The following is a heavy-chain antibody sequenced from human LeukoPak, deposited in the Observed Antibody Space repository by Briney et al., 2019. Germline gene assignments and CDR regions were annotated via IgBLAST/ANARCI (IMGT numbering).Heavy chain of an antibody. CDR2: INPNSGGT. CDR1: GYTLIDYY. J-gene: IGHJ6*02. V-gene: IGHV1-2*02. CDR3: ARDGAGSGMDV. Sequence: GASVKVSCKASGYTLIDYYMHWVRQAPGQGLEWMGWINPNSGGTKYAQRFQDRVTMTRDTSISTAYMELSRLRSDDTAIYYCARDGAGSGMDVWGQGTTVTVSS. D-gene: IGHD3-10*01.